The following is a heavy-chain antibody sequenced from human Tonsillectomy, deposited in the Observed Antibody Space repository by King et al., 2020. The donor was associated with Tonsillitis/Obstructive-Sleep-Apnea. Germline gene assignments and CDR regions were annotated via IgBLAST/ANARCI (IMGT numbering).Heavy chain of an antibody. J-gene: IGHJ6*03. Sequence: VQLQESGPGLVMPSETLSLTCTVSGGSIKNYYWTWVRQTPGKGLEWIGYIYNSGTTHFNPSLKSRVTMSADKNQLSLRLTSVTPPDTAVYYCARGRSSVKNYYMDVWGKGTAVAVSS. D-gene: IGHD6-6*01. CDR3: ARGRSSVKNYYMDV. CDR1: GGSIKNYY. CDR2: IYNSGTT. V-gene: IGHV4-59*01.